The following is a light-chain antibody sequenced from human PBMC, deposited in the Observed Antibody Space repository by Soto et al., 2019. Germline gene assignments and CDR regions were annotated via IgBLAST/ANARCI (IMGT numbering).Light chain of an antibody. CDR2: KVS. CDR3: SSYTSSSTLV. J-gene: IGLJ1*01. Sequence: QSVLPQPASVSGSPGQSITIPCTGTSSDVGGYNYVSWYQQHPGKAPKLMIFKVSNRPSGVSNRFSGSKSGNTASLTISGLQAEDEADYYCSSYTSSSTLVFGTGTKVTVL. CDR1: SSDVGGYNY. V-gene: IGLV2-14*01.